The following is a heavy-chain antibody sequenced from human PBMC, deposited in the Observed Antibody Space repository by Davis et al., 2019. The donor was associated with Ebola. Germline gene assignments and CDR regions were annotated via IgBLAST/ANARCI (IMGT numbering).Heavy chain of an antibody. J-gene: IGHJ6*02. Sequence: SETLSLTCAVYGGSFSGYYWSWIRQPPGKGLEWIGEINHSGSTNYNPSLKSRVTISVDTSKNQFSLKLSSVTAADTAVYYCARGYGDYKYYYYYYGMDVWGQGTTVTVSS. CDR3: ARGYGDYKYYYYYYGMDV. D-gene: IGHD4-17*01. CDR2: INHSGST. CDR1: GGSFSGYY. V-gene: IGHV4-34*01.